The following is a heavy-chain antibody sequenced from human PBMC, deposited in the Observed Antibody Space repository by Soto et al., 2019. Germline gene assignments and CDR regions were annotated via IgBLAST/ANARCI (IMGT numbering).Heavy chain of an antibody. D-gene: IGHD6-13*01. Sequence: SQTLSLTCAISGDSVSSNHATWDWIRQSPSRGLEWLGRTYYRSKWYYDYALSVKSRITINPDTSNNQLSLQLNSVTPDDTAMYYCARLQPAAGDNDLTFDYWGQGTLVTVSS. CDR1: GDSVSSNHAT. V-gene: IGHV6-1*01. J-gene: IGHJ4*02. CDR2: TYYRSKWYY. CDR3: ARLQPAAGDNDLTFDY.